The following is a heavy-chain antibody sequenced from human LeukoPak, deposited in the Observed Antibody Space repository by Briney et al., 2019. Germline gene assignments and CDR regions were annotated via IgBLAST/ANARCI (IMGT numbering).Heavy chain of an antibody. CDR2: IYYSGST. Sequence: PETLSLTCTVSGGSVSSGSYWSWIRQPPGKGLEWIGYIYYSGSTNYNPSLQSRVTISVDTSKSQFSLKLSSATAADTAVYYCARATYDSSVHFDYWGQGTLVTVSS. CDR1: GGSVSSGSY. D-gene: IGHD3-22*01. CDR3: ARATYDSSVHFDY. J-gene: IGHJ4*02. V-gene: IGHV4-61*01.